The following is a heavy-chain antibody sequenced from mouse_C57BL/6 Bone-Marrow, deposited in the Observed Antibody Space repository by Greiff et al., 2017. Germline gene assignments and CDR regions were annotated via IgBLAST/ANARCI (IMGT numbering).Heavy chain of an antibody. J-gene: IGHJ2*01. D-gene: IGHD1-1*01. CDR2: IYPRSGYT. CDR1: GYTFTSYG. Sequence: QVQLQQSGAELARPGASVKLSCKASGYTFTSYGISWVKQRTGQGLEWIGDIYPRSGYTHYNQKFKGKDTLTADKSSSTAYMELRSLTSEDSAVYYCARSRWLYGEFDYWGQGTTLTVSS. V-gene: IGHV1-81*01. CDR3: ARSRWLYGEFDY.